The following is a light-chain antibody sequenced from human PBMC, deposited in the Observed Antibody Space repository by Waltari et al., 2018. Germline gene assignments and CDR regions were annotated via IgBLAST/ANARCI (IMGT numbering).Light chain of an antibody. CDR1: QGIGSY. J-gene: IGKJ2*01. Sequence: DIQLTQSPSFLSASVGDRVTITCRASQGIGSYLAWYQQKPGKAPNLLIYAASTLQSGVPSRFSGSGSGTEFTLTISSLQPEDFATYYCQQLNSYPHTFGRGTKLEIK. V-gene: IGKV1-9*01. CDR2: AAS. CDR3: QQLNSYPHT.